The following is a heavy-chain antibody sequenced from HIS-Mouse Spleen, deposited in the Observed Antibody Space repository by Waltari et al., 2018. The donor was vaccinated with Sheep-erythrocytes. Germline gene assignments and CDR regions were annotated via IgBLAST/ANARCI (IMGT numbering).Heavy chain of an antibody. Sequence: QLQLQESGPGLVKPSETLSLTCTVSGGSISSSSYYWGWIRQPPGKGLEWIGSIYYSGSTYYNPSLKSRVTISVDTSKNQFSLKLSSVTAADMAVYYCARQLRFPVPCFDYWGQGTLVTVSS. CDR1: GGSISSSSYY. V-gene: IGHV4-39*01. CDR2: IYYSGST. J-gene: IGHJ4*02. CDR3: ARQLRFPVPCFDY. D-gene: IGHD3-3*01.